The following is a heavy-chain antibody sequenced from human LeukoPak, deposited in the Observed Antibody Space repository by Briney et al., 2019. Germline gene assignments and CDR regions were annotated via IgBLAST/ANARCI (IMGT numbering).Heavy chain of an antibody. D-gene: IGHD3-10*01. V-gene: IGHV4-34*01. CDR2: INHSGST. J-gene: IGHJ4*02. Sequence: KTSETLSLTCAVYGGSFSGYYWSWIRQPPGKGLEWIGEINHSGSTNYNPSLKSRVTISVDTSKNQFSLKLSSVTATDTAVYYCARGSRSGSYYGILRTLFDYWGQGTLVTVSS. CDR1: GGSFSGYY. CDR3: ARGSRSGSYYGILRTLFDY.